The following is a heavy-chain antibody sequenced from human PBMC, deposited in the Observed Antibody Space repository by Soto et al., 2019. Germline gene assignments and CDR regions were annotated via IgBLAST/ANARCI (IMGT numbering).Heavy chain of an antibody. CDR3: ARGWGFYFDY. J-gene: IGHJ4*02. D-gene: IGHD3-16*01. V-gene: IGHV4-59*01. Sequence: SETLSLTCTVSGGSISSYCWSWIRQPPGKGLEWIGYIYYSGSTNYNPSLKSRVAISVDTSKNQFSLNLSSVTAADTAVYHCARGWGFYFDYWGQGTLVTVSS. CDR2: IYYSGST. CDR1: GGSISSYC.